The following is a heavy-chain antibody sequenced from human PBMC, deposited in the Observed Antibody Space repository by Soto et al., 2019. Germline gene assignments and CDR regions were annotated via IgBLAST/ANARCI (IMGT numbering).Heavy chain of an antibody. Sequence: QVQLVESGGGVVQRGGSLRLSWAAPGFTFSSYGMHWVRQAPGKGLDWVAVISYDGSNKYYADSVKGRFTISRDNSKNTLYLQMNSLRAEDTAVYYCAKEHMVRGFYGMDVWGQGTTVTVSS. CDR3: AKEHMVRGFYGMDV. J-gene: IGHJ6*02. CDR2: ISYDGSNK. D-gene: IGHD3-10*01. CDR1: GFTFSSYG. V-gene: IGHV3-30*18.